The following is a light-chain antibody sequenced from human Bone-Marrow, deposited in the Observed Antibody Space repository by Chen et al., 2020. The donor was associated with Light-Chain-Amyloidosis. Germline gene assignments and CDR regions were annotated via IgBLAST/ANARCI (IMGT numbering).Light chain of an antibody. J-gene: IGLJ3*02. V-gene: IGLV2-23*02. CDR3: SSYAGSNNLV. CDR2: EVN. CDR1: SSDVGSYNL. Sequence: APPQPASLSGSPGHSDPLPCPGTSSDVGSYNLVSWYQQHPGKAPKFMIYEVNKRPSGVSNRFSGSKSGNTASLTVSGLQAEDEADYYCSSYAGSNNLVFGGGTKLTVL.